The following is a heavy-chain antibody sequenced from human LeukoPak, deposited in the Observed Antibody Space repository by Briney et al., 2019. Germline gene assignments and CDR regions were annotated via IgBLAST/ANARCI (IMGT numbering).Heavy chain of an antibody. Sequence: SGPTLVNPTQTLTLTCTISGFSLSTSGVGVGWIRQPPGKALEWLALIYWNDDKRYSPSLKSRLTITKDTSKNQVVLTMTNMDPVDTATYYCAHRRRYCSSTSCYGLDDYWGQGALVTVSS. J-gene: IGHJ4*02. CDR1: GFSLSTSGVG. CDR3: AHRRRYCSSTSCYGLDDY. V-gene: IGHV2-5*01. D-gene: IGHD2-2*01. CDR2: IYWNDDK.